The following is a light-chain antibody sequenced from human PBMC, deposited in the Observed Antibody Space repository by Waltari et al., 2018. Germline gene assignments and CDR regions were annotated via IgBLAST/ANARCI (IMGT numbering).Light chain of an antibody. CDR1: QSISSY. CDR2: AAY. V-gene: IGKV1-39*01. J-gene: IGKJ4*01. Sequence: DIQMTQSPSSLSASVGARVTITCRASQSISSYLNWYQQKPGKAPKLLIYAAYSLQSGVPSRFSGSGSGTDFTLTISSLQPEDFATYYCQQSYSTPLTFGGGTKVEIK. CDR3: QQSYSTPLT.